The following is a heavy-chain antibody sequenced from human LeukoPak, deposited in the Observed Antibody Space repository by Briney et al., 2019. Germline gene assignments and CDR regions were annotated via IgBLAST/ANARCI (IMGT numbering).Heavy chain of an antibody. J-gene: IGHJ4*02. CDR1: GYTFTGYY. D-gene: IGHD1-26*01. Sequence: GASVKVSCKASGYTFTGYYMHWVRQAPGQGLEWMGWINPNSGGTNYAQNFQGWVTMTRDTSISTAYMELSRLRSDDTAVYYCATSGGGIVGATTTGDYFDYWGQGTLVTVSS. CDR3: ATSGGGIVGATTTGDYFDY. V-gene: IGHV1-2*04. CDR2: INPNSGGT.